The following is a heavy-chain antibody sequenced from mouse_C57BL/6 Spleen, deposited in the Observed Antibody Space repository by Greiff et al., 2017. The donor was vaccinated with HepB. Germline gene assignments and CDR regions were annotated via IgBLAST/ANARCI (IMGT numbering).Heavy chain of an antibody. CDR3: ARWGGSSYVDAMDY. V-gene: IGHV1-64*01. D-gene: IGHD1-1*01. CDR2: IHPNSGST. Sequence: VQLQQPGAERVKPGASVNLSCRASGYTLPSYWLHGVRRRPGQGLEWIGMIHPNSGSTNYNENFKSKATLTVDKSSSTAYMQLSSLTSEDSAVYYCARWGGSSYVDAMDYWGQGTSVTVSS. CDR1: GYTLPSYW. J-gene: IGHJ4*01.